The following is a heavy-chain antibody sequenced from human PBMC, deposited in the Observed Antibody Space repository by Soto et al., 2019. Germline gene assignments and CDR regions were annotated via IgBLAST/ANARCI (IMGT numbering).Heavy chain of an antibody. D-gene: IGHD6-13*01. CDR2: IIPILGIA. V-gene: IGHV1-69*04. CDR3: GRESIAAAGSEFYYYYMDV. J-gene: IGHJ6*03. CDR1: GGTFSSYT. Sequence: SVKVSCKASGGTFSSYTISWVRQAPGQGLEWMGRIIPILGIANYAQKFQGRVTITADKSTSTAYMELSSLRSEDTAVYYCGRESIAAAGSEFYYYYMDVWGKGTTVTVSS.